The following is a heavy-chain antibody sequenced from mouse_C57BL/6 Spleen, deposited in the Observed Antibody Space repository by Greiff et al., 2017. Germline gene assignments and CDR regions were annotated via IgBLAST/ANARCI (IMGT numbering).Heavy chain of an antibody. V-gene: IGHV1-62-2*01. CDR3: ARHEAGPYYCGSSYRFDV. D-gene: IGHD1-1*01. J-gene: IGHJ1*03. CDR2: FYPGSGSI. Sequence: VQLQQSGAELVKPGASVKLSCKASGYTFTEYTIHWVKQRSGQGLEWIGWFYPGSGSIKYNEKFKDKATLTADKSSSTVYMELSRLTSEDSAVYFGARHEAGPYYCGSSYRFDVWGTGTTVTVSA. CDR1: GYTFTEYT.